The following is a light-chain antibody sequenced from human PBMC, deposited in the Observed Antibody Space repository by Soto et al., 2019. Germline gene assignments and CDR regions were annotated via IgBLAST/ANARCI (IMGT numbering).Light chain of an antibody. CDR1: SSNIGAGYD. CDR2: GNS. Sequence: QSVLTQPPSVSGAPGQRGTICCTGSSSNIGAGYDVHWYQQLPGTAPKLLIYGNSNRPSGVRDRFSGSQSGTSASLAITGLQAEDEADYYCQSYDSSLSGSVFGGGTQLTVL. J-gene: IGLJ2*01. CDR3: QSYDSSLSGSV. V-gene: IGLV1-40*01.